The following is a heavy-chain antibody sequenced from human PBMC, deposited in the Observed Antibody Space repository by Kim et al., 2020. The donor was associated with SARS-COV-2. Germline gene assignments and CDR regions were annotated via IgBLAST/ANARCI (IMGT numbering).Heavy chain of an antibody. D-gene: IGHD1-26*01. CDR2: T. CDR3: AGKGSSYFDY. Sequence: TSYNPSLKSRVTISVDTSKNQFSLKLSSVTAADTAVYYCAGKGSSYFDYWGQGTLVTVSP. J-gene: IGHJ4*02. V-gene: IGHV4-31*02.